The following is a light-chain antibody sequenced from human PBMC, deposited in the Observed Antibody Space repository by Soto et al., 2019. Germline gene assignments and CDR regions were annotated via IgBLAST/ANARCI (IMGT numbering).Light chain of an antibody. V-gene: IGLV2-14*01. CDR2: DVS. J-gene: IGLJ3*02. CDR1: RSDVGGYNY. CDR3: SSYTSSSTLV. Sequence: QSALTQPASVSGSPGQSITISCTGTRSDVGGYNYVSWYQQHPGKAPKLMIYDVSNRPSGVSNRFSGSKSGNTASLTISGLQAEDEADYYCSSYTSSSTLVFGGGTKVTVL.